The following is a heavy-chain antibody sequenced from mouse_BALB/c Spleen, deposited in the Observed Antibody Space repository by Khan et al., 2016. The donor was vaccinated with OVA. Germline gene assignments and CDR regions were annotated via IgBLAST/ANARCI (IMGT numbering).Heavy chain of an antibody. CDR3: AKSYRYDAYFDY. Sequence: VQLKEPGPELVKPGASVKMSCKASGYTFTSYVMHWLRQKPGQGLEWIGYIYPYNDDTKYNEKFKGKATLTSDKSSSTAYMELSSLTSEDSAVYYCAKSYRYDAYFDYGGQGSTLTVSS. CDR1: GYTFTSYV. V-gene: IGHV1S136*01. J-gene: IGHJ2*01. CDR2: IYPYNDDT. D-gene: IGHD2-14*01.